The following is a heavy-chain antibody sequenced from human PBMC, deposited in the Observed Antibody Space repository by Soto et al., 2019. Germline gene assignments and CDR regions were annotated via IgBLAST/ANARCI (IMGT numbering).Heavy chain of an antibody. Sequence: SVKVSCKASGGTFSSYAISWVRQAPGQGLEWMGGIIPIFGTANYAQKFQGRVTITADESTSTAYMELSSLRSEDTAVYYCAREAEYRSLSPLSDVWGQGTTVTVSS. D-gene: IGHD6-6*01. CDR1: GGTFSSYA. CDR3: AREAEYRSLSPLSDV. CDR2: IIPIFGTA. J-gene: IGHJ6*02. V-gene: IGHV1-69*13.